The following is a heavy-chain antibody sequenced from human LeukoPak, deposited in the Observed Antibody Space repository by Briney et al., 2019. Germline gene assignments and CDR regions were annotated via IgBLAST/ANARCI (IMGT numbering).Heavy chain of an antibody. CDR1: GFTVSSNY. Sequence: GGSLRLSCAASGFTVSSNYMSWVRQAPGKGLEWVSVIYSGGSTYYADSVKGRFTISRDNSKNTLYLQMNSLRAEDTAVYYCARDCRGSYCGYGLDYWGQGTLVTVSS. CDR3: ARDCRGSYCGYGLDY. D-gene: IGHD1-26*01. CDR2: IYSGGST. V-gene: IGHV3-53*01. J-gene: IGHJ4*02.